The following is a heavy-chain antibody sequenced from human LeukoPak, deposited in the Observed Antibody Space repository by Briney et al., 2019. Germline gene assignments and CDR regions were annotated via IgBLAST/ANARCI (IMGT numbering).Heavy chain of an antibody. D-gene: IGHD1-1*01. CDR3: ARLRSDTTGGYYYFMDV. Sequence: GGSLRLSCAASDFTFSDSAIHWVRQAPGKGLEWVGRIRSKANGYATSYGASAKGRLAISRDDSKNTADLQMNDLRTEDTAVYYCARLRSDTTGGYYYFMDVWGKGTTVIVSS. CDR1: DFTFSDSA. V-gene: IGHV3-73*01. J-gene: IGHJ6*03. CDR2: IRSKANGYAT.